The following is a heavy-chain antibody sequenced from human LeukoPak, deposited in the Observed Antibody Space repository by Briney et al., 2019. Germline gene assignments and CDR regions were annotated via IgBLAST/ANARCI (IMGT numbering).Heavy chain of an antibody. J-gene: IGHJ4*02. V-gene: IGHV3-23*01. CDR1: GFTFSSYA. Sequence: GGSLRLSCAASGFTFSSYAMSWVRQAPGKGLEWVSAISGSGGSTYYADSVKGRFTISRDNSKNTLYLQMNSLRAEDTALYYCAKDQDYDILTGIDYWGQGTLVTVSS. CDR2: ISGSGGST. CDR3: AKDQDYDILTGIDY. D-gene: IGHD3-9*01.